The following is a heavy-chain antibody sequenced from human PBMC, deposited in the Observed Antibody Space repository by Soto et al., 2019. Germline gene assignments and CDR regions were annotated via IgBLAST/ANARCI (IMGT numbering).Heavy chain of an antibody. J-gene: IGHJ3*02. D-gene: IGHD3-9*01. Sequence: GGSLRLSCAASGFTFSSYAMHWVRQVPGKGLEWVAVISYDGSNKYYADSVKGRFTISRDNSKNTLYLQMNRLRAEDTAVYYCAKDRLRYFDWLSHGMCAFDIWGQGTMVTVSS. V-gene: IGHV3-30-3*01. CDR1: GFTFSSYA. CDR2: ISYDGSNK. CDR3: AKDRLRYFDWLSHGMCAFDI.